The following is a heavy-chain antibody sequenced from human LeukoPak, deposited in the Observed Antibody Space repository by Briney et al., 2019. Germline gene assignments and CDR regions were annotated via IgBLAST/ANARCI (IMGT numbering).Heavy chain of an antibody. J-gene: IGHJ4*02. CDR2: IYSGGST. Sequence: GGSLRLSCAASGFTVSSNYMSWVRQAPGKGLEWGSVIYSGGSTYYADSVKGRFTISRDHSKNTLYLQMNSLRAEDTAVYYCARDSPSYYDSSGYYYQPFDYWGQGTLVTVSS. D-gene: IGHD3-22*01. CDR3: ARDSPSYYDSSGYYYQPFDY. CDR1: GFTVSSNY. V-gene: IGHV3-66*01.